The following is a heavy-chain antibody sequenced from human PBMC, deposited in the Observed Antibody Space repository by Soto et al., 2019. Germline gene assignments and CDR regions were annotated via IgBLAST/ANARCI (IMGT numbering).Heavy chain of an antibody. J-gene: IGHJ4*02. Sequence: QVQLLEPGGGLSSPGGSLKLSGPVLGSTSSAYYLPGIRRAPGKGLEWVSYISSSTSHTNYADSVKGRFTISRDNAKNSLFLQMNSLRAEDTAVYYCARGRGAAADYFDFWGQGTLVTVSS. D-gene: IGHD6-13*01. CDR2: ISSSTSHT. CDR3: ARGRGAAADYFDF. V-gene: IGHV3-11*03. CDR1: GSTSSAYY.